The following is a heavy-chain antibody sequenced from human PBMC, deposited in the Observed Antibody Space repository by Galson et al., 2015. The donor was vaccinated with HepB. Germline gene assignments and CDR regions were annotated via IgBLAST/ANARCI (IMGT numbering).Heavy chain of an antibody. CDR2: ISAYNGNT. Sequence: SVKVSCKASGYTFTSYGISWVRQAPGQGLEWMGWISAYNGNTNYAQKLQGRVTMTTDTSTSTAYMELRSLRSDDTAVYYCAIAAAGDYYFDYWAREPWSPSPQ. CDR1: GYTFTSYG. CDR3: AIAAAGDYYFDY. V-gene: IGHV1-18*04. D-gene: IGHD6-13*01. J-gene: IGHJ4*02.